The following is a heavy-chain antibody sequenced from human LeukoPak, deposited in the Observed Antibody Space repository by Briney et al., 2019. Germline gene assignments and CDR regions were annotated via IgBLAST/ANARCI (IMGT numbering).Heavy chain of an antibody. CDR1: GFTVSSNY. Sequence: GGSLRLSCAASGFTVSSNYMSWVRQAPGKGLEWVSVIYSGGSTYYADSVKGRFTISRDNSKNTLYLQMNSLRAEDTAVYYCARASYYYGSGSYLDYWGQGTLVTVSS. V-gene: IGHV3-53*01. D-gene: IGHD3-10*01. CDR3: ARASYYYGSGSYLDY. CDR2: IYSGGST. J-gene: IGHJ4*02.